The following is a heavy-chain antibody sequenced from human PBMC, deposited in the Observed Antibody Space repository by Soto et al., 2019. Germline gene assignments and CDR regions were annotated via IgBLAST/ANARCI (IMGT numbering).Heavy chain of an antibody. CDR3: ARDSTRRGTCDI. Sequence: QVQLQQWGAGLLKPSETLSLTCAVYNGSFGVYYWIWIRQPPGKGLEWIGEINHSGSTNYNPSLKSRVTISVGTSKNQLSLKLSSVTAADTAVYYCARDSTRRGTCDIWGQGTMVTVSS. CDR2: INHSGST. V-gene: IGHV4-34*01. D-gene: IGHD2-2*01. CDR1: NGSFGVYY. J-gene: IGHJ3*02.